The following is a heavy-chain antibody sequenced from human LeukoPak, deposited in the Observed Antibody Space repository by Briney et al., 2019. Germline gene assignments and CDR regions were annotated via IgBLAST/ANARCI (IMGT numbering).Heavy chain of an antibody. CDR3: ATHLKMVRGADLDY. Sequence: GASVKVSCKASGYTFTGYYMHWVRQAPGQGLEWMGWINPNSGGTNYAQKFQGRVTMTRDTSISTAYMELSRLRSDDTAVYYCATHLKMVRGADLDYWGQGTLVTVSS. CDR2: INPNSGGT. V-gene: IGHV1-2*02. D-gene: IGHD3-10*01. J-gene: IGHJ4*02. CDR1: GYTFTGYY.